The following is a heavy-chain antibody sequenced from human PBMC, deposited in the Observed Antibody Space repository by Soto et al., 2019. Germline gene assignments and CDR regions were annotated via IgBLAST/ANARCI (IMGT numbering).Heavy chain of an antibody. J-gene: IGHJ4*02. CDR3: TTEDHYYDSSGDYGSDY. Sequence: EVQLVESGGGLVKPGGSLRLSCAASGFTFSNAWMNWVRQAPGKGLEWVGRIKSKTDGGKTDYAAPVKGRFTISRDDSKNTLYLQMNSLKTEDTAVYYCTTEDHYYDSSGDYGSDYWGQGTLVTVSS. D-gene: IGHD3-22*01. CDR1: GFTFSNAW. CDR2: IKSKTDGGKT. V-gene: IGHV3-15*07.